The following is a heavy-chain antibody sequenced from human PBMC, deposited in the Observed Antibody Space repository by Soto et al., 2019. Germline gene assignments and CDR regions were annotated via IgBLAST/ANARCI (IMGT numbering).Heavy chain of an antibody. J-gene: IGHJ3*02. CDR1: GAYLGCFH. Sequence: SGLLSLTSAVYGAYLGCFHWPLLRPDPGKGLELIGELIHGGSTNYNPSLKGRVSFSLDTSKNQFSLHLMSVTAADTAVYYCARSLLGYDYVRQTWREVGDSFDIWRRWTLVTVS. V-gene: IGHV4-34*12. CDR3: ARSLLGYDYVRQTWREVGDSFDI. CDR2: LIHGGST. D-gene: IGHD3-16*01.